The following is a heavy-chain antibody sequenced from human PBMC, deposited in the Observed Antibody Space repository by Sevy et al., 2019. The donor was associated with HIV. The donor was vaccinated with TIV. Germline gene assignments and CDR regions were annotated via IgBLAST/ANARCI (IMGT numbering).Heavy chain of an antibody. D-gene: IGHD1-26*01. J-gene: IGHJ1*01. CDR3: TRDRNKEWEALTENFQY. CDR1: GFTFDDYA. V-gene: IGHV3-49*03. Sequence: GGSLRLSCTASGFTFDDYAMSWFRQAPGKGLEWVGFIRSKAYGGTTEYAASVKGRFAISRDDSKRIAYLQMNSLKTEDTAVYYCTRDRNKEWEALTENFQYWGQGTLVTVSS. CDR2: IRSKAYGGTT.